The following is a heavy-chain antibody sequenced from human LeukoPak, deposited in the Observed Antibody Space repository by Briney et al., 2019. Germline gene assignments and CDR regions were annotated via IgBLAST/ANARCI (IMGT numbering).Heavy chain of an antibody. J-gene: IGHJ6*02. D-gene: IGHD6-19*01. CDR2: VSNK. CDR3: AKEYSSGWVPYYYYGMDV. V-gene: IGHV3-30*02. Sequence: VSNKYYADSVKCRFTLSRDNSKNTVYMKMNSLRAEDTAVYYCAKEYSSGWVPYYYYGMDVWGQGTTVTVSS.